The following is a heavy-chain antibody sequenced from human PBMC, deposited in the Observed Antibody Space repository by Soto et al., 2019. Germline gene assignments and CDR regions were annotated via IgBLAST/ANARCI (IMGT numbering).Heavy chain of an antibody. D-gene: IGHD6-13*01. Sequence: GASVNVSCKSSGYDFTAYYINWGRQASGQGLECMGWMNPINGATGTARRFQGRVSLSRNTATGTAYLELTSLRSDDTAVYYCGRGPSPRAPAGGTPYYYAMDVWGQGTTVTVSS. V-gene: IGHV1-8*02. CDR3: GRGPSPRAPAGGTPYYYAMDV. CDR1: GYDFTAYY. CDR2: MNPINGAT. J-gene: IGHJ6*02.